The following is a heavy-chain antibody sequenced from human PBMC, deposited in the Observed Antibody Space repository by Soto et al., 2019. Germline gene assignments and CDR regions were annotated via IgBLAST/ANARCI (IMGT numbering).Heavy chain of an antibody. Sequence: SETLSLTCSVSGGSISGSYWSWIRQSPGKGLEWLGYVYYTGSTNYSPSLRSRVSISVDTSKNQFSLKLSSVTAADTAVYYCARDPAYCGGDCNYAFDIWGQGTMVTVSS. CDR1: GGSISGSY. CDR2: VYYTGST. V-gene: IGHV4-59*12. D-gene: IGHD2-21*02. J-gene: IGHJ3*02. CDR3: ARDPAYCGGDCNYAFDI.